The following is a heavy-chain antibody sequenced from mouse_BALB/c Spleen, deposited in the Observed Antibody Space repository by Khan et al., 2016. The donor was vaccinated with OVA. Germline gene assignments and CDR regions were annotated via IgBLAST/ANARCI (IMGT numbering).Heavy chain of an antibody. CDR2: IIYTGYT. CDR3: ARSTYRYAFVY. D-gene: IGHD2-12*01. V-gene: IGHV3-8*02. Sequence: EVQLQESGPSLVKPSQTLSLTCSVTGDSITSGYWNWIRKFPGNKLEYMGYIIYTGYTYYNPSLQSRISITRHTSKNQYYLQLNSVTDEDTATDYCARSTYRYAFVYWGQGTLVTVFA. J-gene: IGHJ3*01. CDR1: GDSITSGY.